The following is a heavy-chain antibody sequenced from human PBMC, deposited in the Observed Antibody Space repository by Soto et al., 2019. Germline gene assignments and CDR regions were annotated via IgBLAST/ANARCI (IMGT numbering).Heavy chain of an antibody. V-gene: IGHV6-1*01. CDR2: TYYRSKWYN. CDR1: GDSVSSNSAA. J-gene: IGHJ3*02. Sequence: QVQLQQSGPGLVKPSQTLSLTCAISGDSVSSNSAAWNWIRQSPSRGLEWLGRTYYRSKWYNDYAVSVKSRRTINPDTSKNQFSLQLNSVTPEDTAVYYCARDRFDIVVVVAATSDAFDIWGQGTMVTVSS. CDR3: ARDRFDIVVVVAATSDAFDI. D-gene: IGHD2-15*01.